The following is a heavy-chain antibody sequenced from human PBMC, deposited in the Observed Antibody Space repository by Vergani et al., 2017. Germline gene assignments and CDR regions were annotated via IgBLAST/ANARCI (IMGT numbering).Heavy chain of an antibody. D-gene: IGHD4-17*01. CDR3: AIDPGYGDWSNYFDY. CDR1: GGTFSSYT. CDR2: IIPILGMA. V-gene: IGHV1-69*04. J-gene: IGHJ4*02. Sequence: QVQLVHSGAEVKKTGSSVKVSCKASGGTFSSYTISWVQQAPGQGLEWMGRIIPILGMANYAQKFQGRVTITADKSTSTAYMELSSLRSEDTAVYYCAIDPGYGDWSNYFDYWGQGTLVTVSS.